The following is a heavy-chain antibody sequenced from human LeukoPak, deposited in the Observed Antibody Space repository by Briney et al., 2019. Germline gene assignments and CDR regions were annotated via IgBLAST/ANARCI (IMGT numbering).Heavy chain of an antibody. D-gene: IGHD1-26*01. CDR3: ARVSGSYFHNFDY. J-gene: IGHJ4*02. CDR2: IIRIFGTT. Sequence: ASVKVSCKASGYTFTSYYMHWVRQAPGHGLEWMGGIIRIFGTTNYAQKFQGRVTITVDESTNTAFMELSSLRSDDTAVYYCARVSGSYFHNFDYWGQGTLVTVSS. V-gene: IGHV1-69*13. CDR1: GYTFTSYY.